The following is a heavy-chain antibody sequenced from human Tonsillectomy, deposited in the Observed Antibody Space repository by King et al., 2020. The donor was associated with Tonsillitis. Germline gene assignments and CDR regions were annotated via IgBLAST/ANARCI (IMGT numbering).Heavy chain of an antibody. CDR1: GGSISSYY. Sequence: VQLQESGPGLVKPSETLSLTCTVSGGSISSYYWSWIRQPPGKGLEWIGYIYYSGSTNYNPSLKSRVTISVDTSKNQFSLKVSSVTAADTAVYYCARAWGPEGVDHYYYGMDVWGQGTTVTVSS. J-gene: IGHJ6*02. D-gene: IGHD3-10*01. V-gene: IGHV4-59*01. CDR2: IYYSGST. CDR3: ARAWGPEGVDHYYYGMDV.